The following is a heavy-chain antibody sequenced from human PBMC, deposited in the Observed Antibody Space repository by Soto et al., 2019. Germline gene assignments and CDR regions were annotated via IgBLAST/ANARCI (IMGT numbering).Heavy chain of an antibody. V-gene: IGHV5-51*01. Sequence: GESLKICCKGSGYTCSNFWIAWVRQLPGKGLEWMGIIYPGDYETRYSPSFHGKVTISADRSIGTAYLQWSSLEASDSAFHFCARSPRSSPYFDYWGQGALVTVSS. CDR3: ARSPRSSPYFDY. D-gene: IGHD6-13*01. CDR1: GYTCSNFW. CDR2: IYPGDYET. J-gene: IGHJ4*02.